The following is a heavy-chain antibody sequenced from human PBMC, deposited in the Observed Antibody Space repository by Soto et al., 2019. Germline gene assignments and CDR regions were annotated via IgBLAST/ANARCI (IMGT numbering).Heavy chain of an antibody. CDR3: ARAIKRWEVNYYFDF. CDR2: SVVASNTA. J-gene: IGHJ4*02. D-gene: IGHD1-26*01. V-gene: IGHV1-69*06. CDR1: GSTFNNFA. Sequence: QVVLLQSGAEVKEPGSSVRVSCQVSGSTFNNFAFSWVRQAPGHGPEWMGGSVVASNTADYSQRFQHRVTITADTSTDTLYMELGGLTFEDTAVYYCARAIKRWEVNYYFDFWGQGTLVTVSS.